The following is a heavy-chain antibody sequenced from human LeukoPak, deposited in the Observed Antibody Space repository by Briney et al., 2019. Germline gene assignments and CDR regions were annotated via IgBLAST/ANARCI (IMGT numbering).Heavy chain of an antibody. Sequence: PGGSLRLSCAASGFTVSSNYMSWVRQAPGKGLEWVSVIYSGGSTYYADSVKGRFTISRDNSKNTLYLQMNSLRAEDTAVYYCAGGGGYYDSSARSVGYWGQGTLVTVSS. CDR2: IYSGGST. J-gene: IGHJ4*02. CDR3: AGGGGYYDSSARSVGY. D-gene: IGHD3-22*01. CDR1: GFTVSSNY. V-gene: IGHV3-66*02.